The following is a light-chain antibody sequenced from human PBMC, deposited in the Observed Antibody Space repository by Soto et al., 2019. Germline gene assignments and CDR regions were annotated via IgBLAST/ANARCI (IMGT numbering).Light chain of an antibody. J-gene: IGLJ1*01. CDR3: CSYAGSYIPYI. V-gene: IGLV2-11*01. CDR1: SRDVGGYKS. Sequence: QSVLTQPRSVSGSPGQSVSISCTGTSRDVGGYKSVSWYQQHPGKAPKVLIYDVSKRPSGVPDRFSGSKSGNTASLTVSGLQAEDEADYYCCSYAGSYIPYIFGTGTKATV. CDR2: DVS.